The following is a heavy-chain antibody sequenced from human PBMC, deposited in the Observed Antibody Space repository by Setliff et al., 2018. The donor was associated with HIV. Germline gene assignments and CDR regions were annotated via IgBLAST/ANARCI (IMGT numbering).Heavy chain of an antibody. J-gene: IGHJ6*03. CDR3: ARQVAYYYDSSGYYYDYYYYMDV. V-gene: IGHV4-39*01. CDR2: IYYSGST. D-gene: IGHD3-22*01. Sequence: SEPLSLTCTVSGGSIGSSSYYWGWIRQPPGKGLEWIGSIYYSGSTYYNPSLKSRVTISVDTSKNQFSLKLSSVTAADTAVYYCARQVAYYYDSSGYYYDYYYYMDVWGKGTTVTVS. CDR1: GGSIGSSSYY.